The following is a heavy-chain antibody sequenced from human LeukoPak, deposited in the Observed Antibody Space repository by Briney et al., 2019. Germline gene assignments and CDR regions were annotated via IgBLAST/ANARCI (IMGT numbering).Heavy chain of an antibody. CDR2: INPNSGGT. Sequence: ASVKVSCKASGYTFTGYYMHWVRQAPGQGLEWMGWINPNSGGTNYAQKFQGRVTMTRDTSISTAYMELSRLGSDDTAVYYCARTTYCSSTSCRKGFDYWGQGTLVTVSS. D-gene: IGHD2-2*01. V-gene: IGHV1-2*02. J-gene: IGHJ4*02. CDR1: GYTFTGYY. CDR3: ARTTYCSSTSCRKGFDY.